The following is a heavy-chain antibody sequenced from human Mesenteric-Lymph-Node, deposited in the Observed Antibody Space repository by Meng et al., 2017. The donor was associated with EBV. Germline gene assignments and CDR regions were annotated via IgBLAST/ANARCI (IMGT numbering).Heavy chain of an antibody. CDR2: IYYSGNT. Sequence: QLQVEGAGPGLAMPSATLSLTCTVAAIGSANYWSWIRQPPGKGLEWVGYIYYSGNTYYNPSLKSRLTMSIDTSKGQFSLKLASVTAADTAVYYCARLIYSGNNYPTVFDYWGQGTLVTVSS. J-gene: IGHJ4*02. V-gene: IGHV4-30-4*01. D-gene: IGHD5-12*01. CDR1: AIGSANY. CDR3: ARLIYSGNNYPTVFDY.